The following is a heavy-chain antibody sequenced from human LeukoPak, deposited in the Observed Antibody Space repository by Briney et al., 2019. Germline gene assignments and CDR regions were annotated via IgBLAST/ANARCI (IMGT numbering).Heavy chain of an antibody. Sequence: GGSLRLSCAASGFTFSSYGMHWVRQAPGKGLEWVAVISYDGSNKYYADSVKGRFTISRDNSKNTLYLQMNSLRAEDTAVYYCARTERGYSSGRGAFDIWGQGTMVTVSS. CDR3: ARTERGYSSGRGAFDI. CDR2: ISYDGSNK. J-gene: IGHJ3*02. D-gene: IGHD6-19*01. CDR1: GFTFSSYG. V-gene: IGHV3-30*03.